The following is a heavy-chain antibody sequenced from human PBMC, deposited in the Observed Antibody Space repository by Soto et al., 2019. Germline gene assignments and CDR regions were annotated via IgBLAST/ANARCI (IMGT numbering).Heavy chain of an antibody. V-gene: IGHV3-48*02. Sequence: XVSLRLSGTASGFDFSTYSMNWVRQAPGKGLEWIAYVSMDSDTIHYADSVKGRFTISRDDAENSLFLQMNSLRDEDTATYFCARLYYDYVWGQGTTVTVSS. D-gene: IGHD3-3*01. CDR1: GFDFSTYS. CDR3: ARLYYDYV. J-gene: IGHJ6*02. CDR2: VSMDSDTI.